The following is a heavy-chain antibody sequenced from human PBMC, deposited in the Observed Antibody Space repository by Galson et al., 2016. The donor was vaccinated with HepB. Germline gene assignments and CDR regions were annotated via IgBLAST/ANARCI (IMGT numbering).Heavy chain of an antibody. CDR1: GGSISSGAYY. V-gene: IGHV4-31*01. CDR2: IHYSGSS. D-gene: IGHD3-3*01. Sequence: LSLTCTVSGGSISSGAYYWHWIRQHPETGLEWIGYIHYSGSSSYNPSLQSQISISLDTSKNQFSLKVTSLTAADTAVYYCAKSVDFWSGFDSWGQGTLVTVSS. CDR3: AKSVDFWSGFDS. J-gene: IGHJ4*02.